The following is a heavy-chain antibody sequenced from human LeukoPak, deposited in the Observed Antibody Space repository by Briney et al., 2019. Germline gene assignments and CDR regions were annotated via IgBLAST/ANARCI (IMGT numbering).Heavy chain of an antibody. V-gene: IGHV3-20*04. CDR3: AKVAKYYYGSETYYFFEH. J-gene: IGHJ4*02. Sequence: GGSLRLSCAASGFTFDDYGMSWVRQAPGKGLEWVSGINWNGGSTGYADSVKGRFTISRDNAKNSLYLQMNSLRVEDAAVYYCAKVAKYYYGSETYYFFEHWGQGTPVTASS. D-gene: IGHD3-10*01. CDR2: INWNGGST. CDR1: GFTFDDYG.